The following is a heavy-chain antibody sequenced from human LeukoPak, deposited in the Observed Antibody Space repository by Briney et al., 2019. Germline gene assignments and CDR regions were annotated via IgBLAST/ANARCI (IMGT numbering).Heavy chain of an antibody. CDR1: GFTFSRES. CDR3: ALWSYYYYGLDV. J-gene: IGHJ6*02. D-gene: IGHD5-18*01. V-gene: IGHV3-72*01. CDR2: SRNKAKSHTT. Sequence: PGGSLRLSCAASGFTFSRESMNWVRQAPGKGLEWVGRSRNKAKSHTTEYAASVKGRFTISRDNSNNSVWLQMNSLKTEDTAVYYCALWSYYYYGLDVWGQGTTVTVSS.